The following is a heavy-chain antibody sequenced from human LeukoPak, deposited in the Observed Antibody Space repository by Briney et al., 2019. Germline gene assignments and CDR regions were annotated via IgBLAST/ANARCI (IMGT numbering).Heavy chain of an antibody. CDR1: GFTFSSYW. D-gene: IGHD5-12*01. CDR2: IKQDGSEK. Sequence: PGGSLRLSCAASGFTFSSYWMSWVRQAPGKGLEWVANIKQDGSEKYYVDSVKGRFTISRDNAKNSLYLQMNSLRDEDTAVYYCARGYSHNSGGWLDPWGQGTLVTVSS. J-gene: IGHJ5*02. V-gene: IGHV3-7*04. CDR3: ARGYSHNSGGWLDP.